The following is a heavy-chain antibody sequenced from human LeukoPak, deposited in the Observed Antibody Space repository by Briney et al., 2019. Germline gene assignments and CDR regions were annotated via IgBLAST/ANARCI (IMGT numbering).Heavy chain of an antibody. V-gene: IGHV4-39*01. J-gene: IGHJ4*02. Sequence: SETLSLTCTVSGVSISSSNSYWGWIRQPPGKGLEWIGSIYYSGNTYYNASLKSQVSISIDTSKNQFSLKLSSVTAADTAVYYCARLSPGIVGATRGQLGLLFDYWGQGTLVTVSS. CDR3: ARLSPGIVGATRGQLGLLFDY. CDR1: GVSISSSNSY. D-gene: IGHD1-26*01. CDR2: IYYSGNT.